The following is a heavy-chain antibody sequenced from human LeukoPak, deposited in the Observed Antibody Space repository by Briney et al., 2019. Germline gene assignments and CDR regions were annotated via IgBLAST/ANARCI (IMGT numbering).Heavy chain of an antibody. Sequence: SQTLSLTCDISGDSVSSNSAAWNWIRQSPSRGLEWPGRTYYRSKWYNDYAVSVKSRITINPDTSKNQFSLQLNSVTPEDTAVYYCARGWDLLGWFDPWGQGTLVTVSS. CDR1: GDSVSSNSAA. D-gene: IGHD1-26*01. J-gene: IGHJ5*02. V-gene: IGHV6-1*01. CDR3: ARGWDLLGWFDP. CDR2: TYYRSKWYN.